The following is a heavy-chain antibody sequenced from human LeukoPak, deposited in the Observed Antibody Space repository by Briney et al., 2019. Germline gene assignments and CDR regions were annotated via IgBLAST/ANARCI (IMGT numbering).Heavy chain of an antibody. CDR2: ISYDGSNK. Sequence: GSLRLSCAASGFTFSSYAMHWVRQAPGKGLEWVAVISYDGSNKYYADSVKGRFTISRDNSKNTLYLQMNSLRAEDTAVYYCARAPYSGSRMGSYYFDYWGQGTLVTVSS. J-gene: IGHJ4*02. CDR1: GFTFSSYA. CDR3: ARAPYSGSRMGSYYFDY. D-gene: IGHD1-26*01. V-gene: IGHV3-30*04.